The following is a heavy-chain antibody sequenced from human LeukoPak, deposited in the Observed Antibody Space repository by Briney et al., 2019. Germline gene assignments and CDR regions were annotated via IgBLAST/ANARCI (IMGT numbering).Heavy chain of an antibody. D-gene: IGHD5-18*01. V-gene: IGHV1-46*01. CDR2: INPSGGST. CDR1: GYTFTSYY. Sequence: ASVKVSCKASGYTFTSYYMHWVRQAPGQGLEWMGIINPSGGSTSYAQKFQGRVTMTRDMSTSTVYMELSSLRSEDTAVYYCARDPPPSRYSYGQYCFDYWGQGTLVTVSS. J-gene: IGHJ4*02. CDR3: ARDPPPSRYSYGQYCFDY.